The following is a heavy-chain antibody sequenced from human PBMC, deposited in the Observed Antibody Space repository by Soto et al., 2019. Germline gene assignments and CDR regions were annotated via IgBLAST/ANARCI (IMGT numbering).Heavy chain of an antibody. J-gene: IGHJ5*02. CDR2: ISYDGSNK. V-gene: IGHV3-30*18. CDR3: AKTGGFGELLSWFDP. D-gene: IGHD3-10*01. Sequence: QPGGSLRLSCAASGFTFSSYGMHWVRQAPGKGLEWVAVISYDGSNKYYADSVKGRFTISRDNSKNTLYLQMNSPRAEDTAVYYCAKTGGFGELLSWFDPWGQGTLVTVSS. CDR1: GFTFSSYG.